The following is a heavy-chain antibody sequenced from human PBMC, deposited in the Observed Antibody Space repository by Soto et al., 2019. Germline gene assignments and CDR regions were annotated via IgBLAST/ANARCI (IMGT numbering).Heavy chain of an antibody. D-gene: IGHD3-9*01. CDR1: GGSISSYY. CDR3: ARSYDNTGYTPLY. J-gene: IGHJ4*02. CDR2: ISYSGST. Sequence: VQLQESGPGLVKPSETLSLTCTVSGGSISSYYWIWIRQSPGKGLDWIGYISYSGSTDYNLSLGSRVTISVDPSKNQFSLKLGSVTTADTAIYYCARSYDNTGYTPLYWGQGTLVTVSS. V-gene: IGHV4-59*01.